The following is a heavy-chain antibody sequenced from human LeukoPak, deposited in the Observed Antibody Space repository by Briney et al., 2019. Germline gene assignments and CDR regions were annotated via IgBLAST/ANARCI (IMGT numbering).Heavy chain of an antibody. D-gene: IGHD3-9*01. Sequence: ASVKVSCKASGYTFTGYYMHWVRQAPGQGLEWMGWINPNSGGTNYAQKFQGRVTMTRDTSISTAYMELSRLRSVDTAVYYCARGGLLRYFDWLLYSYWGQGTLVTVSS. CDR2: INPNSGGT. CDR1: GYTFTGYY. CDR3: ARGGLLRYFDWLLYSY. J-gene: IGHJ4*02. V-gene: IGHV1-2*02.